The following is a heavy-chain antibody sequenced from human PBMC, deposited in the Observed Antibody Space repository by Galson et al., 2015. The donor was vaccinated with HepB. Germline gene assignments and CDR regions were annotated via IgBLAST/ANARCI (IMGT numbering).Heavy chain of an antibody. V-gene: IGHV3-21*01. J-gene: IGHJ6*02. Sequence: SLRLSCAASGFTFSSYSMNWVRQAPGKGLEWVSSISSSSYIYYADSVKGRFTTFRDNAKNSLYLQKNSLRAEETAVYYCLGRGGLVGATTYYYGMDVWGPGAPVTVSS. CDR2: ISSSSYI. D-gene: IGHD1-26*01. CDR1: GFTFSSYS. CDR3: LGRGGLVGATTYYYGMDV.